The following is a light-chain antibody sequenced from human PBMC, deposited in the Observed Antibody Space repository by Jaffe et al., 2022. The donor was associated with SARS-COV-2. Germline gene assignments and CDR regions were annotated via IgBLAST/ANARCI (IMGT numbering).Light chain of an antibody. CDR3: CSYGSSGTYV. Sequence: QSALTQPASVSGSPGQSITISCTGTSSDVGSYNLVSWYQQNPGKAPKLMIYEGSKRPSGVSDRFSGSKSGNTASLTISGLQAEDEADYHCCSYGSSGTYVFGTGTKVTVL. J-gene: IGLJ1*01. CDR2: EGS. V-gene: IGLV2-23*01. CDR1: SSDVGSYNL.